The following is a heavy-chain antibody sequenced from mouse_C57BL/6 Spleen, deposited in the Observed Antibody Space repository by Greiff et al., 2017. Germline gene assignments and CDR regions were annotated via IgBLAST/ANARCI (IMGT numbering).Heavy chain of an antibody. D-gene: IGHD3-2*02. V-gene: IGHV1-52*01. CDR2: IDPSDSET. J-gene: IGHJ2*01. CDR1: GYTFTSYW. Sequence: QVQLQQPGAELVRPGSSVKLSCKASGYTFTSYWMHWVKQRPIQGLEWIGNIDPSDSETHYNQQFKDKATLTVDTSSSTAYMQLSSLTSEDSAVYDCARKGGSGYLYYFDYWGQGTTLTVAS. CDR3: ARKGGSGYLYYFDY.